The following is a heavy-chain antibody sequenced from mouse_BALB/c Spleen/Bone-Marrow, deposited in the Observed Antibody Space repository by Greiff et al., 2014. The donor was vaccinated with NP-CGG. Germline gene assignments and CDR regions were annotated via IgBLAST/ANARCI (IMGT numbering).Heavy chain of an antibody. CDR2: ISSGDGYT. V-gene: IGHV5-6*01. J-gene: IGHJ3*01. Sequence: EVHLVESGGALVKPGGSLKLSCAASGFTFSSYGMSWVRQTPDKRLEWVATISSGDGYTYYPDSVKGRFTISRDNAKNTLYLQMSSLTSEDSAMYYCARQRGGGYYGFFAYWGQGTLVTVSA. CDR3: ARQRGGGYYGFFAY. D-gene: IGHD1-1*01. CDR1: GFTFSSYG.